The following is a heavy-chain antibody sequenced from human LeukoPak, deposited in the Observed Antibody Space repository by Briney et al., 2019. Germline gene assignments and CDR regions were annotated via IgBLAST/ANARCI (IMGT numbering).Heavy chain of an antibody. V-gene: IGHV3-23*01. CDR2: LSGSGITT. J-gene: IGHJ3*02. Sequence: GGSLRLSCAASGFTFSSYWMHWVRQAPGKGLEWVSGLSGSGITTYYADSVKGRFTISRDNSKNTLYLQMNSLRAEDTAVYYCARYCSSTSCYGAFDIWGQGTMVTVSS. CDR1: GFTFSSYW. CDR3: ARYCSSTSCYGAFDI. D-gene: IGHD2-2*01.